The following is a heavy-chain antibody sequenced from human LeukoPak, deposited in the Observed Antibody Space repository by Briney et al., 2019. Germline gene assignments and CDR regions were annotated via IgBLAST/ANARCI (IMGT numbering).Heavy chain of an antibody. J-gene: IGHJ6*04. CDR1: GFSLSTSGMC. D-gene: IGHD5-12*01. Sequence: SGPALVKPTQTLTLTCTFSGFSLSTSGMCVSWIRQPPGKALEWLALIDWDDDKYYSTSLKTRLTISKDTSKNQVVLTMTNMDPVDTATYYCARTRRIGYSGYDYYYYYGMDVWGKGTTVTVSS. V-gene: IGHV2-70*01. CDR2: IDWDDDK. CDR3: ARTRRIGYSGYDYYYYYGMDV.